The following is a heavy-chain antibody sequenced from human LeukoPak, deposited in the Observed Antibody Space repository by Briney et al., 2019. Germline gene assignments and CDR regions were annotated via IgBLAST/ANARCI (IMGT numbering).Heavy chain of an antibody. J-gene: IGHJ4*02. CDR1: GGSFSGY. CDR2: SNHSGSS. V-gene: IGHV4-34*01. Sequence: SETLSLTCAVYGGSFSGYWSWIRQAPGKGLEWIGESNHSGSSNYNPSLKSRITISVDTSKNQFSLKLSSVTAADTAVYYCARGSYMPLYVWELPLDYWGQGTLVTVSS. CDR3: ARGSYMPLYVWELPLDY. D-gene: IGHD1-26*01.